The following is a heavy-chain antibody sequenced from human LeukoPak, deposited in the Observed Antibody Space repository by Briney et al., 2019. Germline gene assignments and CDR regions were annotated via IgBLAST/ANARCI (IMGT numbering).Heavy chain of an antibody. J-gene: IGHJ5*02. Sequence: SVKVSCKASGGTFSNYGITWVRQAPGQGLEWMGGIIPIFGTTNYAQKFQGRVTITTDESTSTAYMELSSLRSEDTAVYYCARVWGSGSSPFDPWGQGTLVTVSS. CDR3: ARVWGSGSSPFDP. V-gene: IGHV1-69*05. CDR2: IIPIFGTT. CDR1: GGTFSNYG. D-gene: IGHD3-10*01.